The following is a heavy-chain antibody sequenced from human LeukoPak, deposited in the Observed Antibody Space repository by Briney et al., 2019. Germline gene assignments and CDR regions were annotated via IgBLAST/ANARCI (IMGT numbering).Heavy chain of an antibody. D-gene: IGHD2-15*01. Sequence: PGGSLRLSCAASGFTFSSYGMHWVRQAPGKGLEWVAFIRYDGSNKYYADSVKGRFTISRDNSKNTLYLQMNSLRAEDTAVYYCAKMDTVVAATPFDYWGQGTLVTVSS. CDR2: IRYDGSNK. CDR1: GFTFSSYG. V-gene: IGHV3-30*02. CDR3: AKMDTVVAATPFDY. J-gene: IGHJ4*02.